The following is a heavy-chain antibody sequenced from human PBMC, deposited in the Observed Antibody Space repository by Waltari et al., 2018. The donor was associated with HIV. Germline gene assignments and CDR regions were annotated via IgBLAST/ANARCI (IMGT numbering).Heavy chain of an antibody. V-gene: IGHV1-18*01. Sequence: QVQLVQSGAEVKKPGASVKVSCKASGYTFTRYGISWVRQPPGQGLEWMGWISAYNGNRNYAQKFQGRVTMTTDTSTITAYMELRSLRSDDTAVYYCARYPEAFDWLLGPYYFDSWGQGTLVTVSS. CDR2: ISAYNGNR. J-gene: IGHJ4*02. D-gene: IGHD3-9*01. CDR3: ARYPEAFDWLLGPYYFDS. CDR1: GYTFTRYG.